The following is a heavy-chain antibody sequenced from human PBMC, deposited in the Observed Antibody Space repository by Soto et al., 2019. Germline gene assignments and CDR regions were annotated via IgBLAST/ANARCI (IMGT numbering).Heavy chain of an antibody. CDR1: GGSISSGGYY. J-gene: IGHJ6*02. V-gene: IGHV4-31*02. D-gene: IGHD6-13*01. CDR3: ARVLRWDSSSWEIYGMDV. Sequence: SETLSLTCTVSGGSISSGGYYWSWIRQHPGKGLEWIGYIYYSGSTYYNPSLKSRVTISVGTSKNQFSLKLSSVTAADTAVYYCARVLRWDSSSWEIYGMDVWGQGTTVTVSS. CDR2: IYYSGST.